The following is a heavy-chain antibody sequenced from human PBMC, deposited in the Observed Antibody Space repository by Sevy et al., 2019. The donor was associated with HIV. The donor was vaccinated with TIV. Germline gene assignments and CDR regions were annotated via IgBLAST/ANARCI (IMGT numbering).Heavy chain of an antibody. D-gene: IGHD2-2*01. Sequence: GGSLRLSCAASGFTFSNAWMTWVRQAPGMGLEWVGRIKSKTEGGTTDYAAPVKGRLTISRDDSRNTVYLQMNSLKIEDTGVYYCTRGYCISTRCHWDDAFDFWGQGTMVTVSS. CDR3: TRGYCISTRCHWDDAFDF. J-gene: IGHJ3*01. V-gene: IGHV3-15*01. CDR2: IKSKTEGGTT. CDR1: GFTFSNAW.